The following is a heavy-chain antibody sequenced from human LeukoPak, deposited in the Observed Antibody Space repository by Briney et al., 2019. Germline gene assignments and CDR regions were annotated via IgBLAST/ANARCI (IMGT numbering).Heavy chain of an antibody. CDR2: IYSGGST. CDR1: GFTVSSNY. J-gene: IGHJ4*02. CDR3: ARDHGSSGWYWDY. D-gene: IGHD6-19*01. Sequence: PGGSLRLSCAASGFTVSSNYMSWVRQAPGKGLEWVSVIYSGGSTYYADSVKGRFTISRDNSKNTLYLQMNSLRAEDTAVYYCARDHGSSGWYWDYWGQGTLVTVSS. V-gene: IGHV3-66*01.